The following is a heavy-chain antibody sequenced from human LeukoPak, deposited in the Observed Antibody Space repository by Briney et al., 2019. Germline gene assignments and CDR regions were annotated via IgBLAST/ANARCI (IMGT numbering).Heavy chain of an antibody. Sequence: GGSLRLSCAASGFTFSDYYMSWIRQAPGKGLEWVSYISSSGSTIYYADSVKGRFTISRDNAKNSLYLQMNSLRAEDTAVYYCAREYCTSNSCYVDDWGQGTLVTVSS. CDR3: AREYCTSNSCYVDD. CDR2: ISSSGSTI. J-gene: IGHJ4*02. D-gene: IGHD2-2*01. CDR1: GFTFSDYY. V-gene: IGHV3-11*01.